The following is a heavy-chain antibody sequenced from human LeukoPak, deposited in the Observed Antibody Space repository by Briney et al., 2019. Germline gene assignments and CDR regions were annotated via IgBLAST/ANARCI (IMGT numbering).Heavy chain of an antibody. D-gene: IGHD3-16*01. V-gene: IGHV1-2*06. Sequence: ASVKVSCKASGYTFTGYYMHWVRQAPGQGLEWMGRINPNSGGTNYAQKFQGRVTMTRDTSISTAYMELSRLRSDDTAVYYCARPAWGLKQPAFDIWGQGTMVTVSS. CDR2: INPNSGGT. CDR3: ARPAWGLKQPAFDI. CDR1: GYTFTGYY. J-gene: IGHJ3*02.